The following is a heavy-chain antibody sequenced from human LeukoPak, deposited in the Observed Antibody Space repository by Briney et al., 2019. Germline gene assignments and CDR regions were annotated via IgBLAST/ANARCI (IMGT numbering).Heavy chain of an antibody. D-gene: IGHD6-13*01. Sequence: PGGSLRLSCAASGFTFSRYSMNWVRQAPGKGLEGVSSISSSSSYIYYADSVKGRFTISRDNAKNSLYLQMNSLRAEDTAVYYCARDEAAAGPFDYWGQGTLVTVSS. V-gene: IGHV3-21*01. J-gene: IGHJ4*02. CDR1: GFTFSRYS. CDR2: ISSSSSYI. CDR3: ARDEAAAGPFDY.